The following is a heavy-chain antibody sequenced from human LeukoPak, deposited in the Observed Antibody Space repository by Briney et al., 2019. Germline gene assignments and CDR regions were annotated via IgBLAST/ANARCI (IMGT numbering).Heavy chain of an antibody. V-gene: IGHV3-30*03. CDR2: ISYDGNNQ. CDR3: ARNYDYWSGPYFMDV. CDR1: GFTFSSFG. Sequence: GRSLRLSCTASGFTFSSFGMHWVRQAPGKGLEWVAVISYDGNNQYYADSVRGRFTISRDNSENTLYLQMHSLRGDDTALYYCARNYDYWSGPYFMDVWGKGTTVTVSS. J-gene: IGHJ6*03. D-gene: IGHD3-3*01.